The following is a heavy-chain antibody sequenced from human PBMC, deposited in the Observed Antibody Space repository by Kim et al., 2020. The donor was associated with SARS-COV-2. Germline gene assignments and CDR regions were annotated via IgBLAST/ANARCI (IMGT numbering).Heavy chain of an antibody. J-gene: IGHJ6*03. CDR3: ARELWNGFRGKYYYYMDV. CDR2: VKQDGSEK. V-gene: IGHV3-7*01. D-gene: IGHD5-18*01. Sequence: GGSLRLSCAASGFIFSTYWMSWVRQAPGKGLEWVANVKQDGSEKYYVDSVKGRFTISRDNANNSLFLQMSSLRAEDTAVYYCARELWNGFRGKYYYYMDVWGKGTTVTVSS. CDR1: GFIFSTYW.